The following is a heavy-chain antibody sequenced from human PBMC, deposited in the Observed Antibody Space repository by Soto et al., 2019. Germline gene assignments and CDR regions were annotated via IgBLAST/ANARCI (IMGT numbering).Heavy chain of an antibody. CDR1: GFTFSDYY. CDR3: ARSDDYVWGSYGDWFDP. CDR2: ISSSSSYT. J-gene: IGHJ5*02. V-gene: IGHV3-11*06. Sequence: PGGSLRLSCAASGFTFSDYYMSWIRQAPGKGLEWVSYISSSSSYTNYADSVKGRFTISRDNAKNSLYLQMNSLRAEDTAVYYCARSDDYVWGSYGDWFDPWGRGTLVTVSS. D-gene: IGHD3-16*01.